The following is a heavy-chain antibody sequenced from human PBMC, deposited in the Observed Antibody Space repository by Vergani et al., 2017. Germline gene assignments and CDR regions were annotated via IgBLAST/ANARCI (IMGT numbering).Heavy chain of an antibody. D-gene: IGHD4-17*01. CDR1: GFTFNSYE. V-gene: IGHV3-48*03. Sequence: EVQLVESGGGLVQPGGSLRLSCAASGFTFNSYEMNWVRQAPGKGLEWISYISSSGNTVYYTDSVKGRFTISRDNPKNTLYLQMNSLRAEDTAVYYCARGDDTVTTMDYWGQGTLVTVSS. CDR2: ISSSGNTV. J-gene: IGHJ4*02. CDR3: ARGDDTVTTMDY.